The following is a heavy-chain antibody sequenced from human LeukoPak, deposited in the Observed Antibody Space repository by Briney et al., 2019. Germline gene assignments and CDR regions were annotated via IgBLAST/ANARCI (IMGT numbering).Heavy chain of an antibody. D-gene: IGHD2-2*01. Sequence: GGSLRLSCAASGFTFSSYGMHWVRQAPGKGLEWVAFIRYDGSNKYYADSVKGRFTISRDNSKNTLYLQMNSLRAEDTAVYYCARDSGWYCSNTSCQRIRPNSDTWGQGTLVTVSS. CDR1: GFTFSSYG. CDR3: ARDSGWYCSNTSCQRIRPNSDT. J-gene: IGHJ4*02. V-gene: IGHV3-30*02. CDR2: IRYDGSNK.